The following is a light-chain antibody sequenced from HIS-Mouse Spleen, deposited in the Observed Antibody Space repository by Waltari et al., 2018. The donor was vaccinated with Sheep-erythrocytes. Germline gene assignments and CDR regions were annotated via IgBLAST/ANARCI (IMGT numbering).Light chain of an antibody. CDR1: SGINVGTYR. CDR2: YKSDPDK. V-gene: IGLV5-45*03. J-gene: IGLJ3*02. Sequence: QAVLTQPSSLSASPGASASLTCTLRSGINVGTYRIYWYQQKPGSPPQYLLRYKSDPDKPQGSGVPSRFSGSKDASANAGILLISGLQSEDEADYYCMIWHSSAWVFGGGTKLTVL. CDR3: MIWHSSAWV.